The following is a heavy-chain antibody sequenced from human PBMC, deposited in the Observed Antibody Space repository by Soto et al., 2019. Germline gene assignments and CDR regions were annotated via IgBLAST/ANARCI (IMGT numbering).Heavy chain of an antibody. J-gene: IGHJ5*02. CDR2: IYYSGST. CDR3: ARERPDGSRLDP. Sequence: SETLSLTCTVSGGSISSGDYYWNWIRQPPGKGLEWIGYIYYSGSTYYNPSLKSRVTISVDTSKNQFSLKLSSVTAADTAVHSCARERPDGSRLDPWGQGTLVTVSP. V-gene: IGHV4-30-4*01. D-gene: IGHD6-13*01. CDR1: GGSISSGDYY.